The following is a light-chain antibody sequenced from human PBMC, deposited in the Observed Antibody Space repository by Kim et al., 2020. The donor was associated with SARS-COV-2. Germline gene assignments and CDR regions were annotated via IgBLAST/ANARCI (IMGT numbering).Light chain of an antibody. V-gene: IGKV1-12*01. J-gene: IGKJ4*01. CDR2: TAS. CDR1: HGISTW. CDR3: QQTDSFPLT. Sequence: PSVGHRVTITCRASHGISTWLAWYQQKPGKAPKLLIHTASTLQSGVSSRFSGSGSGTDFTLTISSLQPEDSATYYCQQTDSFPLTFGGGTKVDIK.